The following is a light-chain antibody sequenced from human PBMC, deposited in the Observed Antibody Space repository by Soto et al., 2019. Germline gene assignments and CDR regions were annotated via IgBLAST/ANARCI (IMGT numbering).Light chain of an antibody. CDR3: SSYTSTSTRV. CDR1: SSDVGGYNY. V-gene: IGLV2-14*01. CDR2: EVS. J-gene: IGLJ2*01. Sequence: QSVLTQPASVSGSPGQSITISCTGTSSDVGGYNYVSWYQQHPGKAPKLMIYEVSNRPSGVSHRFSGSKSGNTASLTISGLQAEDEADYYCSSYTSTSTRVFGGGTKLPVL.